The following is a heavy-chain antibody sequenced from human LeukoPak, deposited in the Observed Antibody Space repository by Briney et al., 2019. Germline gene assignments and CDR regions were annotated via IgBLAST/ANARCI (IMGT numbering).Heavy chain of an antibody. J-gene: IGHJ5*02. CDR3: AKDYSKTSYYGSGTYYRPNWFDP. CDR1: GFTFSSYG. CDR2: IRYDGSNK. V-gene: IGHV3-30*02. D-gene: IGHD3-10*01. Sequence: GGSLRLSCAASGFTFSSYGMHWVRQAPGKGLEWVAFIRYDGSNKYYADSVKGRFTISRDNSKNTLYLQMNSLRPDDTAVYYCAKDYSKTSYYGSGTYYRPNWFDPWGQGTLVTVSS.